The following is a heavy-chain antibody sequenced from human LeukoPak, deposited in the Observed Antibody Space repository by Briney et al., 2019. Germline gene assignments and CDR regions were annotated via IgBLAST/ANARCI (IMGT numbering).Heavy chain of an antibody. CDR3: ARDRAGYYDMGGIWYYFDY. J-gene: IGHJ4*02. CDR1: GGTFSSYA. CDR2: INPNSGGT. Sequence: ASVKVSCKASGGTFSSYAISWVRQAPGQGLEWMGWINPNSGGTNYAQKFQGRVTMTRDTSISTAYMELSRLRSDDTAVYYCARDRAGYYDMGGIWYYFDYWGQGTLATVSS. D-gene: IGHD3-22*01. V-gene: IGHV1-2*02.